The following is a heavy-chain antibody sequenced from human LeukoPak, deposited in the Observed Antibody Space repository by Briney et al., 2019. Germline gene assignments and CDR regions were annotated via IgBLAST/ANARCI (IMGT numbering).Heavy chain of an antibody. CDR2: INHSGST. CDR3: ARGNYYFDY. D-gene: IGHD1-1*01. Sequence: SETLSLTCAVYGGSFSGYYWSWIRQPPGKGLEWIGEINHSGSTNYNPSLKSRVTISVDTSKNQLSLKLSSVTAADTAVYYCARGNYYFDYWGQGTLVTVSS. CDR1: GGSFSGYY. V-gene: IGHV4-34*01. J-gene: IGHJ4*02.